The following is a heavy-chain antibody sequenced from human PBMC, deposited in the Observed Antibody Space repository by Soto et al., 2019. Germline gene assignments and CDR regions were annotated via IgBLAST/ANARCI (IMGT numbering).Heavy chain of an antibody. V-gene: IGHV1-3*01. CDR2: INAGNGNT. CDR1: GYTFTSYA. J-gene: IGHJ6*02. Sequence: AAVKVSCKASGYTFTSYAMHWVRQAPGQRLEWMGWINAGNGNTKYSQKFQGRVTITRDTSASTAYMELSSLRSEDTAVYYCERGGNGGSFYYCGMDVRSQGSTVIVS. D-gene: IGHD2-15*01. CDR3: ERGGNGGSFYYCGMDV.